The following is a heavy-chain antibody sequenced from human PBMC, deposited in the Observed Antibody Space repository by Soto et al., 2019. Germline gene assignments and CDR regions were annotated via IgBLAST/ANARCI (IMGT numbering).Heavy chain of an antibody. CDR3: VRGVVVVVGSTAENFDH. Sequence: GVSLRLSCVTSGFTFTKYSMNWVRQAPGKGLEWVSYISYSGETKYYADSLKGRYAISRDDAKNSVYLQMNSLRDEDTAFYYCVRGVVVVVGSTAENFDHWGQGTLVTVS. CDR1: GFTFTKYS. J-gene: IGHJ4*02. D-gene: IGHD2-15*01. CDR2: ISYSGETK. V-gene: IGHV3-48*02.